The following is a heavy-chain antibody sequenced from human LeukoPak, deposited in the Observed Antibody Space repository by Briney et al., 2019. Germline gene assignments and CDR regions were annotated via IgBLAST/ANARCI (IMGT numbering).Heavy chain of an antibody. CDR1: GGSFSGYY. CDR2: INHSGST. CDR3: ARMGSYRYLAYFDY. Sequence: SETLSLTCAVYGGSFSGYYWSWIRRPPGKGLEWIGEINHSGSTNYNPSLKSRVTISVDTSKNQFSLKLSSVIAADTAVYYCARMGSYRYLAYFDYWGQGTLVTVSS. J-gene: IGHJ4*02. D-gene: IGHD3-16*02. V-gene: IGHV4-34*01.